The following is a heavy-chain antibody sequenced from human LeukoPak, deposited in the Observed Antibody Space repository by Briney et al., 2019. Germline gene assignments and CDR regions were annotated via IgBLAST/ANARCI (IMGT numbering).Heavy chain of an antibody. D-gene: IGHD3-22*01. Sequence: ASVKVSCKASGYTFTNYGISWVRQAPGQGLEWMGWISAYNGNTNYAQKLQGRVIMTTDTSTSTAYMELRSLRSDDTAVYYCARDPPDYYDSSGLDYWGQGTLVTVSS. CDR2: ISAYNGNT. J-gene: IGHJ4*02. CDR1: GYTFTNYG. CDR3: ARDPPDYYDSSGLDY. V-gene: IGHV1-18*01.